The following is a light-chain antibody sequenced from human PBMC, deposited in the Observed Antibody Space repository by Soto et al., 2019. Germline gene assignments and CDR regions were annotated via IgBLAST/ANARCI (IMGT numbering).Light chain of an antibody. V-gene: IGKV3-20*01. CDR1: QSLSGTS. CDR3: QNYRDSSWT. CDR2: GAS. J-gene: IGKJ1*01. Sequence: IVLTQSPRTLSLSPGETATLSCRASQSLSGTSLVWYQQKRGQSPRLLIFGASRRAPGIPDRFSGGGSDTDFTLTISGLESEDLAMYYCQNYRDSSWTFGQGTKVDIK.